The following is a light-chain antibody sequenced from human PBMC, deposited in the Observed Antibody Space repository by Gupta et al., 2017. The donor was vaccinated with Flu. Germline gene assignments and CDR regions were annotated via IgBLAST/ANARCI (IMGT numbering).Light chain of an antibody. CDR1: TGPATSVQW. J-gene: IGLJ3*02. CDR3: LLSDNCSAV. Sequence: QAVVTQEPSLTVSPGGTVTLTRCASTGPATSVQWPYWFQQKPGQDSRTLIYDTSNKHAWTPARFSGSIRGGKAALTLASGQHEDEAEYYCLLSDNCSAVFGGGTKLTVL. V-gene: IGLV7-46*01. CDR2: DTS.